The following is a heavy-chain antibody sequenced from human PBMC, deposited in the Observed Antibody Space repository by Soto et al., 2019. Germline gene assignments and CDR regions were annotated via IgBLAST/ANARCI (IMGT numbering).Heavy chain of an antibody. CDR3: ARERTGTTSMDV. CDR1: GYTFTSYD. J-gene: IGHJ6*02. D-gene: IGHD1-1*01. Sequence: QVQLVQSGAEVKKPGASVEVSCKASGYTFTSYDINWVRQATGQGLEWMGWMNPNSGNTGYAQKFQGRVTMTRNTSISTAYRELSSLRSEDTAVYYCARERTGTTSMDVWGQGTTVTVSS. CDR2: MNPNSGNT. V-gene: IGHV1-8*01.